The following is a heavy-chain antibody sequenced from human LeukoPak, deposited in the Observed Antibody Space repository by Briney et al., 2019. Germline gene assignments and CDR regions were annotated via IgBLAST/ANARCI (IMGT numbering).Heavy chain of an antibody. V-gene: IGHV3-48*01. CDR1: GFTFSSYS. D-gene: IGHD5-18*01. CDR3: AGDLQSYGY. Sequence: PGGSLRLSCAASGFTFSSYSMSWVRQAPGRGLEWVSYISSSSSTIYYADSVKGRFTISRDNAKNSLYLQMNSLRAEDTAVYYCAGDLQSYGYWGQGTLVTVSS. CDR2: ISSSSSTI. J-gene: IGHJ4*02.